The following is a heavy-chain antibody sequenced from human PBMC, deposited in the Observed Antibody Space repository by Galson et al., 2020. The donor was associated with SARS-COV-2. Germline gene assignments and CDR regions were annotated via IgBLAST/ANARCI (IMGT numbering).Heavy chain of an antibody. Sequence: SETLSLTCAVSGGSISTGYNPWSWLRQPPGKGLEWIAYIYHSGSTYYNPSLASRVTISVDRSKNQFSLKLTSVTAADTAVYYCARVIAAGDWYFDLWGRGTLVTVSS. D-gene: IGHD6-13*01. J-gene: IGHJ2*01. CDR2: IYHSGST. CDR1: GGSISTGYNP. CDR3: ARVIAAGDWYFDL. V-gene: IGHV4-30-2*01.